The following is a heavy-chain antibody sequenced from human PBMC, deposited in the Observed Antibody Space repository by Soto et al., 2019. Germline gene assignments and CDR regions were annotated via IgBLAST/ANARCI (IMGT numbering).Heavy chain of an antibody. D-gene: IGHD6-19*01. CDR2: ISAYNGKT. CDR1: GYTFNSYG. J-gene: IGHJ6*04. Sequence: ASVKVSCKASGYTFNSYGLRRVRQAHGQLLERMGWISAYNGKTNYAQKLQGRVTMTTDTSTSTAYMALSSLRSDDTAVYYCAGGPEYSSGADYYGLDVWGEGTTVTDSS. V-gene: IGHV1-18*04. CDR3: AGGPEYSSGADYYGLDV.